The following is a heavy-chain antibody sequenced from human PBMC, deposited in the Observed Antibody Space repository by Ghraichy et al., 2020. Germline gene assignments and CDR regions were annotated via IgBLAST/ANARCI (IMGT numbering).Heavy chain of an antibody. D-gene: IGHD4-17*01. V-gene: IGHV4-59*11. CDR1: GGSIYNHY. CDR3: VRHGDYKVHWVDS. J-gene: IGHJ5*01. Sequence: SETLSLTCIVSGGSIYNHYWSWIRQRPGKGLEWIAYTHYSGNTNYNPSLNSRVTISVDTSKNQFSLKLTSVTAADTAVYYWVRHGDYKVHWVDSWGQGTLVTVSA. CDR2: THYSGNT.